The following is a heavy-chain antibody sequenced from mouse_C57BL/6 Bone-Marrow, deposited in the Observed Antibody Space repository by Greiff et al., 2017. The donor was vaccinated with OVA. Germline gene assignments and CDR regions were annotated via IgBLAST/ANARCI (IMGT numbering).Heavy chain of an antibody. J-gene: IGHJ2*01. V-gene: IGHV1-69*01. D-gene: IGHD1-1*01. Sequence: QVQLQQPGAELVMPGASVKLSCKASGYTFTSYWMHWVKQRPGQGLEWIGEIDPSDSYTNYNQKFKGKSTLTVDKSSSTAYMQLSSLTSEDSAVYYCSTVVAYYFDYWGQGTTLTVSS. CDR1: GYTFTSYW. CDR3: STVVAYYFDY. CDR2: IDPSDSYT.